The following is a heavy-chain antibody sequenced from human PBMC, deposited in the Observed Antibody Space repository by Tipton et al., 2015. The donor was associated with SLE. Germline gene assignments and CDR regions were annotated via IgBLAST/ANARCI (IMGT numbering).Heavy chain of an antibody. V-gene: IGHV4-4*08. D-gene: IGHD7-27*01. CDR1: GGSISGYY. CDR2: IYASGST. CDR3: ARNWVDYFDF. Sequence: LRLSCTVSGGSISGYYWSWIRQPPGKELEWIGRIYASGSTNYNPSLKSRVTISVDTSKNQFSLKLTSVTAADTALYYCARNWVDYFDFWGQGTLVTVSS. J-gene: IGHJ4*02.